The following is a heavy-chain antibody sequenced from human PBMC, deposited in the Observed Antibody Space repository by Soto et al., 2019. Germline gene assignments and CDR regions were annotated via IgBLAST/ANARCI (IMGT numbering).Heavy chain of an antibody. V-gene: IGHV1-46*03. CDR1: GFTFTWYY. J-gene: IGHJ1*01. CDR2: INPSGVST. CDR3: TRTKTNQNAEYFEY. Sequence: QVQLVQSGAEVKEPGASVKVSCKASGFTFTWYYMHWVRQAPGQGLEWMGIINPSGVSTSYAQKFQGRVTMTRDTSTSTVYMELGSLRSEDTAVYYCTRTKTNQNAEYFEYWGQGTLVTVSS.